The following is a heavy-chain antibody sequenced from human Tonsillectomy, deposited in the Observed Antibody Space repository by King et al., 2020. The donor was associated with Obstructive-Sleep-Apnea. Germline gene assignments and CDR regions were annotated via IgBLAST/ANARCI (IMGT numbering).Heavy chain of an antibody. Sequence: QLQESGPGLVKPSETLSLTCTVSGGSISSSSYYWGWIRQPPGKGLEWIGSIYYSGSTYYNPSLKSRVTISVDTSKNQFSLKPSSVTAADTAVYYCARVKYYDILTGYNNYWYFDLWGRGTLVTVSS. CDR3: ARVKYYDILTGYNNYWYFDL. V-gene: IGHV4-39*07. CDR2: IYYSGST. J-gene: IGHJ2*01. CDR1: GGSISSSSYY. D-gene: IGHD3-9*01.